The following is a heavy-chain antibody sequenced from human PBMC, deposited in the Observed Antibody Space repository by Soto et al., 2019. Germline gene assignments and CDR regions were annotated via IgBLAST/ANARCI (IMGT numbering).Heavy chain of an antibody. D-gene: IGHD4-17*01. Sequence: QVQLVQSGAEVKKPGSSVKVSCKASGGTFSSYTISWVRQAPGQGLGWMGRIIPILGIANYAQKFQGRVTITADKSTSTAYMELSSLRSEDTAVYYCAVTVDYGGPGEDAFDIWGQGTMVTVSS. V-gene: IGHV1-69*02. CDR1: GGTFSSYT. CDR2: IIPILGIA. CDR3: AVTVDYGGPGEDAFDI. J-gene: IGHJ3*02.